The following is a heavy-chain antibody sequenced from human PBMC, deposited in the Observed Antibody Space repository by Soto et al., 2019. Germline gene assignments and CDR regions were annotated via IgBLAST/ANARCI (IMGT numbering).Heavy chain of an antibody. CDR1: GYTFSSYS. J-gene: IGHJ4*02. CDR2: ISTTSGNT. D-gene: IGHD5-18*01. V-gene: IGHV1-18*01. Sequence: ASVKVSCKTSGYTFSSYSINWVRQAPGQGLEWMAWISTTSGNTHYAERVQGRVTVTLDKSARTAFMEMWGLTSDDTAVYFCARDHGYYQLWGQGTPVTVSS. CDR3: ARDHGYYQL.